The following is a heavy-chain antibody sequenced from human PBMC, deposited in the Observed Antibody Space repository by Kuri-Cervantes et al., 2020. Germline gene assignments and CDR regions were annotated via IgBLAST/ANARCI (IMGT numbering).Heavy chain of an antibody. CDR1: GFTFSSYG. CDR2: ISGSGGST. J-gene: IGHJ4*02. Sequence: GESLKISCAASGFTFSSYGMHWVRQAPGKGLEWVSAISGSGGSTYYADSVKGRFTISRDNSKNTLYLQMNSLRAEDTAVYYCAKGSSVVVITIVFDYWGQGTLVTVSS. CDR3: AKGSSVVVITIVFDY. V-gene: IGHV3-23*01. D-gene: IGHD3-22*01.